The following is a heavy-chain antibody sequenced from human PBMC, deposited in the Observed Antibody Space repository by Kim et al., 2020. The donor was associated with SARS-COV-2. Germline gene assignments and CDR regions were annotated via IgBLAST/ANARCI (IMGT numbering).Heavy chain of an antibody. D-gene: IGHD2-15*01. J-gene: IGHJ3*02. V-gene: IGHV1-69*13. CDR2: IIPIFGTA. CDR1: GGTFSSYA. CDR3: ARARVGVVVVAATPSAFDI. Sequence: SVKVSCKASGGTFSSYAISWVRQAPGQGLEWMGGIIPIFGTANYAQKFQGRVTITADESTSTAYMELSSLRSEDTAVYYCARARVGVVVVAATPSAFDIWGQGTMVTVSS.